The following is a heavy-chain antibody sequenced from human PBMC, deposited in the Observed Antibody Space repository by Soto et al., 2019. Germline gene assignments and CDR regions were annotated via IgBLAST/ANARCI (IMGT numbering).Heavy chain of an antibody. V-gene: IGHV3-30-3*01. J-gene: IGHJ6*02. CDR1: GFTFSSYA. CDR3: ARDSVAGPYYYYGMDV. CDR2: ISYDGSNK. D-gene: IGHD6-19*01. Sequence: GGSLRLSCAASGFTFSSYAMHWVRQAPGKGLEWVAVISYDGSNKYYADSVKGRFTISRDNSKNTLYLQMNSLRAEDTAVYYCARDSVAGPYYYYGMDVWGQGTTVTVSS.